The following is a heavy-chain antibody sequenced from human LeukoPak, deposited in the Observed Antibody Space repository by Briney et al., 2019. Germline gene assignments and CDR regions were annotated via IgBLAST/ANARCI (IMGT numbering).Heavy chain of an antibody. J-gene: IGHJ4*02. CDR3: AREDSSGYGILGD. CDR1: GGSISSYY. D-gene: IGHD5-18*01. CDR2: IYHSGKT. Sequence: SGTLSLTCAVSGGSISSYYWSWIRQPPGKGLEWIGYIYHSGKTIYNPSLPNRVTISVDTSKNQFSLRLTSVTAADTALYYCAREDSSGYGILGDWGQGTLVTVSS. V-gene: IGHV4-59*01.